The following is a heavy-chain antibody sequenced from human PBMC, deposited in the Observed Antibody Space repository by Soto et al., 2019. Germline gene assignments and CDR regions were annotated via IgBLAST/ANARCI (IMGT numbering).Heavy chain of an antibody. CDR1: GFAFGNYW. Sequence: PGGSLRLSCAVSGFAFGNYWMSWVRQAPCKGLEWVAFIWYDGSDKYYADSVKGRFTISRDNSKNTLYLQMNSLRAEDTAVYYCARDRYPNYPPDAFDIWGQGTLVTVSS. J-gene: IGHJ3*02. V-gene: IGHV3-33*08. CDR2: IWYDGSDK. D-gene: IGHD4-4*01. CDR3: ARDRYPNYPPDAFDI.